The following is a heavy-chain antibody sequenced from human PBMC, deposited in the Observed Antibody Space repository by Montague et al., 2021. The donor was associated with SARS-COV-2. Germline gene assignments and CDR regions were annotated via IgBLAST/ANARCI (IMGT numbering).Heavy chain of an antibody. CDR2: IYNGGTT. V-gene: IGHV4-39*01. D-gene: IGHD2-15*01. J-gene: IGHJ4*02. CDR3: ATRTRYPQNDFGF. CDR1: GDSIRNSDYS. Sequence: SETLSLTCTVSGDSIRNSDYSWGWLRQPPGKGLEWIVTIYNGGTTFSNPSLRSRVTIFVDTSKNQFSLKLSSVTAADTAVYYCATRTRYPQNDFGFWGQGTLVTVSS.